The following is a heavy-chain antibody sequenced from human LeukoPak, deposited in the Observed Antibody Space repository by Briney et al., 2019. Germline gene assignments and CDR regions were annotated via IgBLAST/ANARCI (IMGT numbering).Heavy chain of an antibody. CDR3: ARDPYSSRWYPYYYYGMDV. D-gene: IGHD6-13*01. V-gene: IGHV3-30-3*01. CDR1: GFTFSSYA. J-gene: IGHJ6*02. CDR2: XXXDGSNK. Sequence: GRSLRLSCAASGFTFSSYAMHWVRQAPGKGLEXXXXXXXDGSNKYYADSVKGRFTISRDNSKNTLYLQMNSLRAEDTAVYYCARDPYSSRWYPYYYYGMDVWGQGTTVTVSS.